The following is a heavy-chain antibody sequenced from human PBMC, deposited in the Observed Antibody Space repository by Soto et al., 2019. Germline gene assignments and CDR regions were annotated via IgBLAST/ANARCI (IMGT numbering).Heavy chain of an antibody. D-gene: IGHD3-10*01. J-gene: IGHJ4*02. V-gene: IGHV3-74*01. Sequence: EVQLVESGGCLVQPGGSLRLSCAASGFTFSSYWMHWVRQAPGKGLVWVSRINSDGSSTSYADSVKGRFTISRDNAKNTLYLQRNSLRAEDTAVYYCARDRGWFGEVPFDYWGQGTLVTVSS. CDR2: INSDGSST. CDR3: ARDRGWFGEVPFDY. CDR1: GFTFSSYW.